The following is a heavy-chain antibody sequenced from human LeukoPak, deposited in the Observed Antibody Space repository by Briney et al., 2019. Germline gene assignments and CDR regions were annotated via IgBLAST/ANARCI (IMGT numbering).Heavy chain of an antibody. V-gene: IGHV4-38-2*02. D-gene: IGHD3-22*01. CDR2: IDQSGST. J-gene: IGHJ4*02. CDR1: GYSISSGYY. Sequence: PSETLSLTCTVSGYSISSGYYWGWIRQPPGKGLEWIGSIDQSGSTYYNPSLKSRVTISVDTSKNQFSLRLNSVTAADTAVYYCARRGDYSDSTGYTRTYTRGPLDYWGQGTLVTV. CDR3: ARRGDYSDSTGYTRTYTRGPLDY.